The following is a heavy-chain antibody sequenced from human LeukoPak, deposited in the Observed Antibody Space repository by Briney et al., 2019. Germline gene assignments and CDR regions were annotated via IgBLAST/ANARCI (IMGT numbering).Heavy chain of an antibody. CDR2: ISGSSGGT. CDR1: GFTFSSYA. Sequence: GGSLRLSCAASGFTFSSYAMNWVRQAPGKVLEWVSRISGSSGGTYYADSVKVRFPISRYKSKNTVSQQMNSLRDEDTAIYYCAKRGLGSCSGSSCLQWVLDYWGQGTLVTVSS. V-gene: IGHV3-23*01. J-gene: IGHJ4*02. CDR3: AKRGLGSCSGSSCLQWVLDY. D-gene: IGHD2-15*01.